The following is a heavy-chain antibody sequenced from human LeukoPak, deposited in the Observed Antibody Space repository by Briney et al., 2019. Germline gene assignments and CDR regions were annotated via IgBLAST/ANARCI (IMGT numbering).Heavy chain of an antibody. D-gene: IGHD4-17*01. CDR1: GGSSSSYY. J-gene: IGHJ2*01. Sequence: PSETLSLTCTVSGGSSSSYYWSWIRQPPGKGLEWIGHIYYSGSTNYNPSLKSRVTISVDTSKDQFSLKLSPVTAADTAVYYCARRPDYGDYWYFDLWGRGTLVTVSS. CDR3: ARRPDYGDYWYFDL. V-gene: IGHV4-59*08. CDR2: IYYSGST.